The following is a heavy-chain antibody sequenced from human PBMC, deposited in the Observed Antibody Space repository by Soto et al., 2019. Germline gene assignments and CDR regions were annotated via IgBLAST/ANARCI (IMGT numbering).Heavy chain of an antibody. D-gene: IGHD6-13*01. Sequence: QVQLVQSGAEVKKPGASVKVSCKATGYSFTAFGLIWVRQAPGQGLEWMGWISAHNPDTNYAQNLQGRVTMTTDTSTSTVSMELRSLKSDDTAVYYCARAAAYRSSWYAMDVWGQGTTVIVS. CDR2: ISAHNPDT. J-gene: IGHJ6*02. CDR1: GYSFTAFG. V-gene: IGHV1-18*01. CDR3: ARAAAYRSSWYAMDV.